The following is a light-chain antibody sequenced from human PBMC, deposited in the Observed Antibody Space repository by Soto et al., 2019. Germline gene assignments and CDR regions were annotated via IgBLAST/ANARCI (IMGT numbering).Light chain of an antibody. CDR3: QHRSIWQSG. J-gene: IGKJ5*01. CDR2: DTS. Sequence: IVLTQSPATLSLSPGERATLSCRASHNINTYLAWYQQKPAQVPRLLIYDTSNRAAGIPARFSGSGSGTDFTLTISGLAPEDFGVYYCQHRSIWQSGFGQGTRPEI. V-gene: IGKV3-11*01. CDR1: HNINTY.